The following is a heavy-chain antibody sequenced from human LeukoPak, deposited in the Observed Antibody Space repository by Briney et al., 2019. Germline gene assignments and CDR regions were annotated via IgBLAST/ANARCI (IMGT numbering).Heavy chain of an antibody. CDR3: ARPYGYWCLS. J-gene: IGHJ5*02. V-gene: IGHV5-51*01. CDR1: GYIFSGYW. D-gene: IGHD2-8*02. CDR2: IYPADPDT. Sequence: GESLKISCKGSGYIFSGYWIAWVRQMPGKGLEWMGIIYPADPDTRYSPSFQGQVTISADKSISTAYLQWSSLKASDTAMYYCARPYGYWCLSWGQGTLVTVSS.